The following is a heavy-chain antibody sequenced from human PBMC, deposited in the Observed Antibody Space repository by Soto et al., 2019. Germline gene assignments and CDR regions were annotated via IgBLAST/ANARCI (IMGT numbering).Heavy chain of an antibody. Sequence: GGSLRLSCAASGFTFDDYTMHWVRQAPGKGLEWVSLISWDGGSTYYADSVKGRFTISRDNSKNSLYLQMNSLRTEDTALYYCAKDSGIAAAGTAFDYWGKGTLVTVSS. D-gene: IGHD6-13*01. CDR3: AKDSGIAAAGTAFDY. CDR1: GFTFDDYT. J-gene: IGHJ4*02. CDR2: ISWDGGST. V-gene: IGHV3-43*01.